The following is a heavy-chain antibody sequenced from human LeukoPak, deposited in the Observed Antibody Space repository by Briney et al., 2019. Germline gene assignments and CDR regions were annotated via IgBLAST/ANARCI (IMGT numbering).Heavy chain of an antibody. CDR2: INPSGGST. CDR1: GYTFTSYY. Sequence: ASVKVSCKASGYTFTSYYMHWVRQASGQGLEWMGIINPSGGSTSYAQKFQGRVTMTRDTSTSTVYMELSSLRSEDTVVYYCAKEGYCSSTSCYGGAFDIWGQGTMVTVSS. V-gene: IGHV1-46*01. J-gene: IGHJ3*02. CDR3: AKEGYCSSTSCYGGAFDI. D-gene: IGHD2-2*01.